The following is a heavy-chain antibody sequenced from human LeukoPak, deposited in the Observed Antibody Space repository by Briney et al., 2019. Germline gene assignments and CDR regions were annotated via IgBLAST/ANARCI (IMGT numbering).Heavy chain of an antibody. CDR3: ARHLRVGRIAPVDF. D-gene: IGHD1-26*01. CDR1: GYWFTSYW. V-gene: IGHV5-51*01. Sequence: GESLKISCEGSGYWFTSYWIGWVRQMPGKGLEWMGVIYPGDSDSIYSPSFQGQVTISVDKSMRTAYLQWSSLKASDTAIYYCARHLRVGRIAPVDFWGQGTLVTVSS. J-gene: IGHJ4*02. CDR2: IYPGDSDS.